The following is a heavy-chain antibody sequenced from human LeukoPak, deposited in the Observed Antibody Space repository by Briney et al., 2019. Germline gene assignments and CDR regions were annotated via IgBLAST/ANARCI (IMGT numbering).Heavy chain of an antibody. CDR2: IIPIFGTA. J-gene: IGHJ6*04. D-gene: IGHD3-10*01. CDR3: ARDQGPVRGVDYYYYGMDV. CDR1: GGTFSSYA. V-gene: IGHV1-69*13. Sequence: SVKVSCKASGGTFSSYAISWVRQAPGQGLEWMGGIIPIFGTANYAQKFQGRVTITADEFTSTAYMELSSLRSEDTAVYYCARDQGPVRGVDYYYYGMDVWGKGTTVTVSS.